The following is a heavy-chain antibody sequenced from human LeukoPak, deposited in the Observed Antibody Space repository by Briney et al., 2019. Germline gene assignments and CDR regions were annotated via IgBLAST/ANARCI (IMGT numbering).Heavy chain of an antibody. CDR3: ARGKVVGATFFDY. CDR2: ISGSGGST. CDR1: GFTFSSYA. Sequence: GGSLRLSCAASGFTFSSYAMSWVRQAPGKGLEWVSAISGSGGSTYYADSVKGRFTISRDNSKNTLYLQMNSLRDEDTAVYYCARGKVVGATFFDYWGQGTLVTVSS. V-gene: IGHV3-23*01. D-gene: IGHD1-26*01. J-gene: IGHJ4*02.